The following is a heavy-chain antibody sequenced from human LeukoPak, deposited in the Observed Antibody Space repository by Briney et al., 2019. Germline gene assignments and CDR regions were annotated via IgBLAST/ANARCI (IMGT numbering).Heavy chain of an antibody. D-gene: IGHD6-6*01. CDR2: MNPNSGNT. Sequence: SAVKVSCKASGYTFTSYDINWVRQATGQGLEWMGWMNPNSGNTGYAQRFQGRVTITRNTSISTAYMELSSLRSEDTAVYHCARGRSIAARPARYYYYYYMDVWGKGTTVTVSS. V-gene: IGHV1-8*03. J-gene: IGHJ6*03. CDR1: GYTFTSYD. CDR3: ARGRSIAARPARYYYYYYMDV.